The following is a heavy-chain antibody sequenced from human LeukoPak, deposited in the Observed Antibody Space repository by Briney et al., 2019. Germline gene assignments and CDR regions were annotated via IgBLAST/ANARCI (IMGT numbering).Heavy chain of an antibody. J-gene: IGHJ4*02. CDR3: ATNSGYDSYFDY. CDR2: IIPILGIA. CDR1: GGTFSSYA. D-gene: IGHD5-12*01. V-gene: IGHV1-69*04. Sequence: ASVKASCKASGGTFSSYAISWVRQAPGQGLEWMGRIIPILGIANYAQKFQGRVTITADKSTSTAYMELSSLRSEDTAVYYCATNSGYDSYFDYWGQGTLVTVSS.